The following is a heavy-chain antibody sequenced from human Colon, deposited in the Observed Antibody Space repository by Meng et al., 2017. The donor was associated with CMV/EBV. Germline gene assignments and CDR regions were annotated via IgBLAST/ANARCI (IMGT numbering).Heavy chain of an antibody. CDR2: IYPGASDT. D-gene: IGHD3-10*01. J-gene: IGHJ5*02. Sequence: YWIGWGRQMPGKGLEWMGIIYPGASDTRVSPPFQGQVTISVDKSLSTAYLEWSSLRASDTAMYYCARGAKVTVVGGADRHSTANWFDPWGQGTLVTVSS. CDR3: ARGAKVTVVGGADRHSTANWFDP. V-gene: IGHV5-51*01. CDR1: YW.